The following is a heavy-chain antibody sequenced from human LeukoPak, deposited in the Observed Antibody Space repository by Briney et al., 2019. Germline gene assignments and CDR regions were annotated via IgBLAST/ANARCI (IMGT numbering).Heavy chain of an antibody. D-gene: IGHD3-3*01. CDR1: GYTFTGYY. Sequence: VASVKVSCKASGYTFTGYYMHWVRQAPGQGLEWMGWINPNSGGTNYAQKFQGRVTKTRDTSISTAYMELSRLRSDDTAVYYCARAGRLFGMYYDFWSVGGFDPWGQGTLVTVSS. CDR3: ARAGRLFGMYYDFWSVGGFDP. J-gene: IGHJ5*02. CDR2: INPNSGGT. V-gene: IGHV1-2*02.